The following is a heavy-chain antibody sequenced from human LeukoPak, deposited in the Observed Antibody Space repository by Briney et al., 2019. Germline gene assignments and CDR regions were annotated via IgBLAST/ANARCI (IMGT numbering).Heavy chain of an antibody. CDR2: RYYSGNT. V-gene: IGHV4-34*01. CDR1: GGSFSGYY. J-gene: IGHJ5*02. D-gene: IGHD3-16*02. CDR3: ARAITFGGVIVLRFDP. Sequence: SETLSLTCAVYGGSFSGYYWGWIRQPPGKGLEWIGSRYYSGNTYYNPSLKSRVTISVDTSKNQFSLKMSSVTAADTAVYYCARAITFGGVIVLRFDPWGQGTLVTVSS.